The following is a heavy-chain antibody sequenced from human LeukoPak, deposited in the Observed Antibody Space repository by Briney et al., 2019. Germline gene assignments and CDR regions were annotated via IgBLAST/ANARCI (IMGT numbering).Heavy chain of an antibody. CDR1: GLTFSSYA. Sequence: PGRSLRLSCAASGLTFSSYAMHWVRQAPGKGLEWVAVISYDGSNKYYADSVKGRFTISRDNSKNTLYLQMNSLRAEDTAVYYCARADYCIGDCFHAAFDIWGQGTVVTVSS. CDR2: ISYDGSNK. V-gene: IGHV3-30-3*01. J-gene: IGHJ3*02. D-gene: IGHD2-21*02. CDR3: ARADYCIGDCFHAAFDI.